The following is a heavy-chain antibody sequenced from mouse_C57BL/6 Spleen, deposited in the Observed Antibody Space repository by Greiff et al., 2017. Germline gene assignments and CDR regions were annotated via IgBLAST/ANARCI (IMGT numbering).Heavy chain of an antibody. V-gene: IGHV1-82*01. J-gene: IGHJ2*01. Sequence: VQLVESGPELVKPGASVKISCKASGYAFSSSWMNWVKQRPGKGLEWIGRIYPGDGDTNYNGKFKGKATLTADKSSSTAYMQLSSLTSEDSAVYFCARPDYYGSSAWDYFDYWGQGTTLTVSS. D-gene: IGHD1-1*01. CDR2: IYPGDGDT. CDR3: ARPDYYGSSAWDYFDY. CDR1: GYAFSSSW.